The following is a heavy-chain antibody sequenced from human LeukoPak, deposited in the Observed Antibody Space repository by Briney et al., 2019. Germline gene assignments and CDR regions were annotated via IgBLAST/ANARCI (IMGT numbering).Heavy chain of an antibody. J-gene: IGHJ6*02. V-gene: IGHV4-30-4*01. CDR1: GGSISSGDYY. CDR3: AGPTCSSTSCYWGYYYYGMDV. D-gene: IGHD2-2*01. CDR2: IYYSGST. Sequence: NPSETLSLTCTVSGGSISSGDYYWSWIRQPPGKGLEWIGYIYYSGSTYYNPSLKSRVTISVDTSKNQFSLKLSSVTAADTAVYYCAGPTCSSTSCYWGYYYYGMDVWGQGTTVTVSS.